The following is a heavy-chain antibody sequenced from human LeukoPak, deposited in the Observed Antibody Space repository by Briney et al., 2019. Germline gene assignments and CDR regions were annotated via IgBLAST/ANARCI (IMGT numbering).Heavy chain of an antibody. J-gene: IGHJ4*02. V-gene: IGHV1-3*01. CDR1: GYTFTSYA. D-gene: IGHD6-19*01. CDR2: INAGNGNT. CDR3: ARGTLKYSSGWFDY. Sequence: ASVKVSCKASGYTFTSYAMHWVRQAPGQRLEWMGWINAGNGNTKYSQKFQGRVTITRDTSASTAYMELSSLRSEDTAVYYRARGTLKYSSGWFDYWGQGTLVTVSS.